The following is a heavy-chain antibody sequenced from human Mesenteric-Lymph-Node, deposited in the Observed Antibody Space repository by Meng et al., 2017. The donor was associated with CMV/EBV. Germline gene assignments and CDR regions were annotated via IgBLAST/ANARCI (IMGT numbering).Heavy chain of an antibody. Sequence: AASGFTFSSYAMSWVRQAPGKGLEWVSAISGSGGSTYYADSVKGRFTISRDNSKNTLYLQMNSLRAEDTAVYYCAKGRWLRLDYFDYWGQGTLVTVSS. CDR2: ISGSGGST. CDR3: AKGRWLRLDYFDY. V-gene: IGHV3-23*01. J-gene: IGHJ4*02. D-gene: IGHD5-12*01. CDR1: GFTFSSYA.